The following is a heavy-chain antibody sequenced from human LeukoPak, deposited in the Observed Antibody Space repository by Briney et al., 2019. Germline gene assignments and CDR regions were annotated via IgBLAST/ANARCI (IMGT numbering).Heavy chain of an antibody. CDR2: INPNSGGT. Sequence: ASVKVSCKASGYTFTSYAMNWVRQAPGQGLEWMGWINPNSGGTTYAQKFQGRVTLSRDTSISTAYMELTRLTSDDTAVYYCSREDYWGQGSLVTVSS. J-gene: IGHJ4*02. CDR3: SREDY. CDR1: GYTFTSYA. V-gene: IGHV1-2*02.